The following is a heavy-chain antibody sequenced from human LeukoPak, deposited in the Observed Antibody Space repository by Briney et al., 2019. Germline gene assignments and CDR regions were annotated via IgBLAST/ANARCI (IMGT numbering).Heavy chain of an antibody. V-gene: IGHV3-64*01. D-gene: IGHD1-20*01. J-gene: IGHJ4*02. CDR2: INSNRGIT. CDR3: GRDFGLTGKVDY. CDR1: GFNYNRYA. Sequence: GGPLRLFCAASGFNYNRYAMHWLRQSPQKGLQSVSSINSNRGITRYAHSVKGRFTISRDNSKNTLYLQMGSVGAEDLAWYYCGRDFGLTGKVDYWGQGTLVTVSS.